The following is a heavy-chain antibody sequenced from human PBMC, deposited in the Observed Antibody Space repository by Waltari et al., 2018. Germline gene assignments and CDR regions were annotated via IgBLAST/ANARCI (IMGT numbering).Heavy chain of an antibody. CDR1: GGSISSSSYY. CDR3: ALTQLPIHYYYGMDV. V-gene: IGHV4-39*01. D-gene: IGHD2-2*01. J-gene: IGHJ6*02. Sequence: QLQLQESGPGLVKPSETLSLTCTVSGGSISSSSYYWGWIRQPPGKGLEWIGSIYYSGSTYYNPSLKSRVTISVDTSKNQFSLKLSSVTAADTAVYYCALTQLPIHYYYGMDVWGQGTTVTISS. CDR2: IYYSGST.